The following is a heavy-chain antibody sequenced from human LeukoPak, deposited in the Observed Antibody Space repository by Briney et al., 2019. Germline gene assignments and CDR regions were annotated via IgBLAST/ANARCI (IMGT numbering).Heavy chain of an antibody. CDR3: ARDRAMADY. Sequence: ASVKVSCKASGYIFTSYPIHWVRQAPGQRLEWMGWINTGNGNTKYSQKFEGRVTVTRDASATAAYMELSSLRSEDTAVYYCARDRAMADYWGQGTLVTVSS. CDR2: INTGNGNT. D-gene: IGHD5-18*01. V-gene: IGHV1-3*04. J-gene: IGHJ4*02. CDR1: GYIFTSYP.